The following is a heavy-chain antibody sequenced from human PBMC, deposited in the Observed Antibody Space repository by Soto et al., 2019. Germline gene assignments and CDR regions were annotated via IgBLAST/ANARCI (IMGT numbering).Heavy chain of an antibody. CDR2: IYWDDDK. D-gene: IGHD3-22*01. CDR3: AQRVGDSSGYYSEFDY. CDR1: GFSLSTSGVG. J-gene: IGHJ4*02. Sequence: QITLKESGPTLVKPTQTLTLTCTFSGFSLSTSGVGVGWIRQPPGKALEWLALIYWDDDKRYSPSLKSRLTIPQATSKNPVVRTMTNMDPVDTATYSCAQRVGDSSGYYSEFDYWGQGTLVTVSS. V-gene: IGHV2-5*02.